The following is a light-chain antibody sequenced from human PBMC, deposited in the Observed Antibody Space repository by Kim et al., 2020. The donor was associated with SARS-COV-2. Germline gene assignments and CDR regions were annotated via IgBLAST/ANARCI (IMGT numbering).Light chain of an antibody. V-gene: IGLV2-8*01. Sequence: GHSVTLSCTGTSSDVGGYNYVSWYQQHPGKAPKLMIYEVSKRPSGVPDRFSGSKSGNTASLTVSGLQAEDEADYYCSSYAGSNNPVFGGGTQLTVL. J-gene: IGLJ3*02. CDR1: SSDVGGYNY. CDR3: SSYAGSNNPV. CDR2: EVS.